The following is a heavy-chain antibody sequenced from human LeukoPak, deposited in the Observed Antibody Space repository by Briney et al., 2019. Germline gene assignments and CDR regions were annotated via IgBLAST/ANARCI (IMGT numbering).Heavy chain of an antibody. D-gene: IGHD6-19*01. J-gene: IGHJ1*01. Sequence: ASVKVSCKASGYTFTGYYMHWVRQAPGQGLEWMGWISPNSGGTNYAQKFQGRVTMTRDTSISTAYMELRSLRSDDTAVYYCARGSSSGWTYFQHWGQGTLVTVSS. CDR3: ARGSSSGWTYFQH. CDR2: ISPNSGGT. V-gene: IGHV1-2*02. CDR1: GYTFTGYY.